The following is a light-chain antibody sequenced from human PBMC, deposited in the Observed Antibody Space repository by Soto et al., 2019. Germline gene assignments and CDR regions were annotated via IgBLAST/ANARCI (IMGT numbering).Light chain of an antibody. CDR3: QQSYSTPWT. CDR2: AAS. Sequence: DIQKTQSPSSLSASVGDRVTITCRASHSISSYLNWYQQKPGKAPKLLIYAASSLQSGVPSRFSGSGSGTDFTLTISSLQPEDFATYYCQQSYSTPWTFGQGTKVEIK. CDR1: HSISSY. V-gene: IGKV1-39*01. J-gene: IGKJ1*01.